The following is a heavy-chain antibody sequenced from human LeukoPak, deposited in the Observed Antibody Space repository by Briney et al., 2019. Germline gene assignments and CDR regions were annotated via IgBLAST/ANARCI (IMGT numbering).Heavy chain of an antibody. D-gene: IGHD5-18*01. CDR1: GFTVSSNY. CDR3: AKAFFSYATA. Sequence: GGSLRLSCAASGFTVSSNYMSWVRQAPGKGLEWVSVIYSGGSTYYADSVKGRFTISRDNSKNTLYLHMNSLRTEDTAMYYCAKAFFSYATAWGQGTLVTVSS. V-gene: IGHV3-53*05. J-gene: IGHJ5*02. CDR2: IYSGGST.